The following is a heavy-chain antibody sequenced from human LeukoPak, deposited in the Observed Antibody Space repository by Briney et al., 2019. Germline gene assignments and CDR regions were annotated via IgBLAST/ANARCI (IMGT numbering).Heavy chain of an antibody. Sequence: SETLSLTCTVSGGSISSYYWSWIRQPPGKGLEWIGYIYYSGSTNYNPSLKGRVTISVDTSKNQFSLKLSSVTAADTAVYYCARARRGNPYYFDYWGQGTLVTVSS. CDR1: GGSISSYY. J-gene: IGHJ4*02. CDR3: ARARRGNPYYFDY. D-gene: IGHD5-12*01. CDR2: IYYSGST. V-gene: IGHV4-59*01.